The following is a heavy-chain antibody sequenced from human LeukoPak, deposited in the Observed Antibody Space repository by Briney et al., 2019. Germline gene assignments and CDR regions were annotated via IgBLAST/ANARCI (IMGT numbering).Heavy chain of an antibody. CDR2: IIPILGIA. CDR3: ARDASPSYTSSWHFDY. V-gene: IGHV1-69*04. J-gene: IGHJ4*02. Sequence: ASVKVSCKASGGTFSSYTISWVRQAPGQGLEWMGRIIPILGIANYAQKFQGRVTITADKSTSTAYMELSSLRSEDTAVYYCARDASPSYTSSWHFDYWGQGTLVTVSS. D-gene: IGHD2-15*01. CDR1: GGTFSSYT.